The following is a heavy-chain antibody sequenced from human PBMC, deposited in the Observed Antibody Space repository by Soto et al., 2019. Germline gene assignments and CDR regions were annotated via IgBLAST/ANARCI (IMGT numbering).Heavy chain of an antibody. CDR3: ARAGYCSGGSCSYYYYCRDI. Sequence: SVKVSCKASGGTFSSYAISWVRQAPGEGLEWMGGIIPIFGTANYAQKFQGRVTITADESTSTAYMELSSLRSEDTGVYYCARAGYCSGGSCSYYYYCRDIWGHGTTVSVSS. CDR2: IIPIFGTA. V-gene: IGHV1-69*13. CDR1: GGTFSSYA. J-gene: IGHJ6*02. D-gene: IGHD2-15*01.